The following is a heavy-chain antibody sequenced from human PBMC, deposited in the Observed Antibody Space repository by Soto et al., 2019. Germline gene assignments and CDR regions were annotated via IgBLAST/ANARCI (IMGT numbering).Heavy chain of an antibody. CDR2: ISSSSSYI. CDR1: GFTFSSYS. CDR3: ARGGGTTVVTDSGY. J-gene: IGHJ4*02. V-gene: IGHV3-21*01. Sequence: EVQLVESGGGLVKPGGSLRLSCAASGFTFSSYSMNWVRQAPGKGLEWVSSISSSSSYIYYADSVKGRFTIPRDNAKNSLYLQMNSLRAEDTAVYYCARGGGTTVVTDSGYWGQGTLVTVSS. D-gene: IGHD4-17*01.